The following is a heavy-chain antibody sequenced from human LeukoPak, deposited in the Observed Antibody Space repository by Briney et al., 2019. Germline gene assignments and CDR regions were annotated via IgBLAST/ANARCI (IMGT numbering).Heavy chain of an antibody. D-gene: IGHD1-14*01. CDR3: ANPLCSANHGEAFDY. CDR1: GFTFSSYG. CDR2: SWYDGSKE. V-gene: IGHV3-33*06. Sequence: PGRSLRLSCAASGFTFSSYGVHWVRQAPGKGLERVAVSWYDGSKEYYADSVKGRFTISRDNSKNTLYLQMNSLSTEDTAVYYCANPLCSANHGEAFDYWGQGTLVTVSS. J-gene: IGHJ4*02.